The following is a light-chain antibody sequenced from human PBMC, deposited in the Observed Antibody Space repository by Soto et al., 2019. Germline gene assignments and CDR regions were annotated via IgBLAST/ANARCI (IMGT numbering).Light chain of an antibody. J-gene: IGKJ4*01. CDR1: QSVSSN. CDR2: GVS. V-gene: IGKV3-15*01. Sequence: EIVMTQSPATLSVSLGERATLSCRASQSVSSNLAWYQQKPGKAPRLLIYGVSTRATGVPARFSGSGSGTEFTLSISSLQSEDFAVYYCQHYNNWPLTFGGGTKVEIK. CDR3: QHYNNWPLT.